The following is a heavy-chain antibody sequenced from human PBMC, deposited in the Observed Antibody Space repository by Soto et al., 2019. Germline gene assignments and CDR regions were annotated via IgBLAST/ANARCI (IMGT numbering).Heavy chain of an antibody. Sequence: EVQLVESGGGLVKPGGSLRLSCAASGFTFSSFSMNWVRQAPGKGLEWVSSISGSSAHIYHADSVKGRFTISRDNAKNSLYLQMNSLRAEDTAVYYCARERPTEDLDYWGQGTLVTVSS. V-gene: IGHV3-21*01. CDR1: GFTFSSFS. J-gene: IGHJ4*02. CDR2: ISGSSAHI. CDR3: ARERPTEDLDY. D-gene: IGHD1-1*01.